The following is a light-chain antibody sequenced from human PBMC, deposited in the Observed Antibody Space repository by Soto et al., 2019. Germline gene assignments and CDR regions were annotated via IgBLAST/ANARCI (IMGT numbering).Light chain of an antibody. V-gene: IGKV3-11*01. J-gene: IGKJ1*01. CDR2: DAS. Sequence: EIVLTQSPATLSLSPGERATLSCRASQSVSSYLAWYQQKPGQAPRLLIYDASNRATGIPARFSGSGSGTEFTLTISSLEPEDFAVYYCQQRRNGHTFGQGTKVEIK. CDR3: QQRRNGHT. CDR1: QSVSSY.